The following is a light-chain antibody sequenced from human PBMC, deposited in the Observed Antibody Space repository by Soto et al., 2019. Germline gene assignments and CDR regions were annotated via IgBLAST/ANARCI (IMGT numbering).Light chain of an antibody. CDR3: QQYNSYSPA. CDR1: HCIRYD. V-gene: IGKV1-5*03. Sequence: IQMTQSPSALSASVGDRVTIRFHASHCIRYDLGWYQQKPGKAPKLLIYKASTLKSGVPSRFSGSGSGTEFTLTISSLQPDDFATYYCQQYNSYSPAFGQGTKVDI. J-gene: IGKJ1*01. CDR2: KAS.